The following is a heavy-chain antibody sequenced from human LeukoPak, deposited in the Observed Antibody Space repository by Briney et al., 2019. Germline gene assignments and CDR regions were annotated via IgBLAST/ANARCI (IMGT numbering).Heavy chain of an antibody. CDR2: ITRKGDST. Sequence: GGSLTLSCAASGFTFSTYAMHWVRQAPGKGLEYVSGITRKGDSTYYADSVKGRFTISRDNSKNTLYLQMGGLRAEDMAVYYCARQAAGVVYWGQGALVTVSS. D-gene: IGHD6-13*01. V-gene: IGHV3-64*02. J-gene: IGHJ4*02. CDR1: GFTFSTYA. CDR3: ARQAAGVVY.